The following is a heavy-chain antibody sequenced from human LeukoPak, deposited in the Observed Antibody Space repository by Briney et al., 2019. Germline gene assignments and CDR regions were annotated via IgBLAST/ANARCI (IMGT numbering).Heavy chain of an antibody. CDR1: GGSISSGGYY. J-gene: IGHJ5*02. Sequence: SQTLSLTCTVSGGSISSGGYYWSWIRQPPGKGLEWIGYIYHSGSTYYNPSLKSRVTISVDTSKNQFSLKLSSVTAADTAVYYCATGSSSNWFDPWGQGTLVTVSS. CDR3: ATGSSSNWFDP. V-gene: IGHV4-30-2*01. CDR2: IYHSGST. D-gene: IGHD6-6*01.